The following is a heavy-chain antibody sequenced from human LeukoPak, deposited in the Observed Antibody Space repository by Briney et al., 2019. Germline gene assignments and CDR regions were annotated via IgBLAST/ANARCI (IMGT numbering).Heavy chain of an antibody. CDR2: ISYDGSNK. V-gene: IGHV3-30*18. D-gene: IGHD1-14*01. J-gene: IGHJ4*02. Sequence: GRSLRLSCAASGFTFSSYGMHWVRQAPGKGLEWVAVISYDGSNKYYADSVKGRFTISRDNSKNTLYLQMNSLRAEDTAVYYCAKAEPVDYWGQGTLVTVSS. CDR3: AKAEPVDY. CDR1: GFTFSSYG.